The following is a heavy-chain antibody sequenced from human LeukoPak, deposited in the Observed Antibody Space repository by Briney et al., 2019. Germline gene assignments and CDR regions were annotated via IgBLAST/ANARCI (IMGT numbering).Heavy chain of an antibody. CDR1: GFVVTSNY. CDR2: IYSTGST. Sequence: PGGSLRLYSAVSGFVVTSNYMSWVRQAPGKGLEWVSVIYSTGSTHYADSVKGRFTISRDSSKNTVYLQMNSLRVEDTAVYYCEREREDWGLGFDRWGQGTLVTVSS. CDR3: EREREDWGLGFDR. D-gene: IGHD7-27*01. V-gene: IGHV3-53*01. J-gene: IGHJ5*02.